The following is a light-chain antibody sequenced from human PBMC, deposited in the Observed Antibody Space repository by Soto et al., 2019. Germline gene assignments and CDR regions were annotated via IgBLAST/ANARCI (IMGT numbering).Light chain of an antibody. Sequence: DIQMTQSPSSLSASVGDRVTITCQASQDISNYLNWYQQKPGKAPKFLIYDASNLETGVTSRFSVIGSWTNFSFTISRLQPEDIATFYCQQYDNHHSYTFGQGIKREIK. CDR3: QQYDNHHSYT. CDR1: QDISNY. V-gene: IGKV1-33*01. CDR2: DAS. J-gene: IGKJ2*01.